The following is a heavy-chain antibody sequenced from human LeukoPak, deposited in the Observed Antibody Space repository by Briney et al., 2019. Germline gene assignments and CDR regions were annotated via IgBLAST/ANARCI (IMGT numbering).Heavy chain of an antibody. CDR1: GFTFSSYG. V-gene: IGHV3-30*02. CDR3: ARQGSSTSPLFQH. J-gene: IGHJ1*01. Sequence: GGSLRLSCAASGFTFSSYGMHWARQAPGKGLEWVAFIRYDGSNKYYADSVKGRFTIPRDNSKNTLYLQMNSLRAEDTAVYYCARQGSSTSPLFQHWGQGTLVTVSS. D-gene: IGHD2-2*01. CDR2: IRYDGSNK.